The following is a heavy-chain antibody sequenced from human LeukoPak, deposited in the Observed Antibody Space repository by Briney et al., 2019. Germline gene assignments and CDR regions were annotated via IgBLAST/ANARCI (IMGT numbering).Heavy chain of an antibody. Sequence: ASVKVSCKASGYTFTGCYMHWVRQAPGQGLEWMGWINPNSGGTNYAQKFQGRVTMTRDTSISTAYMELSRLRSDDTAVYYCAREGDGSGNNFDYWGQGTLVTVSS. CDR2: INPNSGGT. J-gene: IGHJ4*02. V-gene: IGHV1-2*02. CDR3: AREGDGSGNNFDY. D-gene: IGHD3-10*01. CDR1: GYTFTGCY.